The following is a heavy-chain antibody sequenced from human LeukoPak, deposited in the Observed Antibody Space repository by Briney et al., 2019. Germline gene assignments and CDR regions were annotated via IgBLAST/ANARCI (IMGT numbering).Heavy chain of an antibody. D-gene: IGHD3-22*01. CDR3: ARTYYYDSSGYKIDAFDI. J-gene: IGHJ3*02. V-gene: IGHV4-38-2*02. CDR1: GYSISSGYY. CDR2: IYHSGST. Sequence: PSETLSLTCTVSGYSISSGYYWGWIRQPPGKGLEWVGSIYHSGSTYYNPSLKSRVTISVDTSKNQFSLKLSSVTAADTAVYYCARTYYYDSSGYKIDAFDIWGQGTMVTVSS.